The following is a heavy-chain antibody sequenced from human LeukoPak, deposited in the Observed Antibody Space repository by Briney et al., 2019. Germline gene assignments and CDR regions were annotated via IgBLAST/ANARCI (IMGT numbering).Heavy chain of an antibody. CDR1: GGSINNYY. J-gene: IGHJ5*02. D-gene: IGHD3-16*01. CDR3: ARGGRGFDP. Sequence: SETLSLTCTVSGGSINNYYWSWIRQPPGKGLEWIGRIYSSGSTSYNPSLKSRVTISVDTSKNQFSLELNSVTASDTAVYYCARGGRGFDPWGQGTLVTVSS. V-gene: IGHV4-59*08. CDR2: IYSSGST.